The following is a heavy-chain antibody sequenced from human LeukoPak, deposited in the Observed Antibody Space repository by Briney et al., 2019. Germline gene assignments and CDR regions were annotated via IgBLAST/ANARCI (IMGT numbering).Heavy chain of an antibody. CDR2: ISGSSSYI. J-gene: IGHJ4*02. Sequence: PGGSLILSCAASGFTFSSHWMHWVRQAPGKGLEWVSSISGSSSYIYYADSEKGRFTISRDNAKNSLYLQMNSLRAEDTAVYYCARDYYGSGSLDYWGQGTLVTVSS. CDR3: ARDYYGSGSLDY. D-gene: IGHD3-10*01. V-gene: IGHV3-21*01. CDR1: GFTFSSHW.